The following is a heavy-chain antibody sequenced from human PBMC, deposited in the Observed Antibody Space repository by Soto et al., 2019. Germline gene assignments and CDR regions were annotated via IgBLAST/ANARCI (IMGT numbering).Heavy chain of an antibody. CDR1: GGSISSGDYY. CDR3: ARQDTAMVTSIDY. Sequence: SETLSLTCTVSGGSISSGDYYWSWIRQPPGKGLEWIGYIYYGGSTYYNPSLKSRVTISLDTSKSQFSLRLSSVTAADTAVYYCARQDTAMVTSIDYWGQGTLVTVSS. CDR2: IYYGGST. V-gene: IGHV4-30-4*01. J-gene: IGHJ4*02. D-gene: IGHD5-18*01.